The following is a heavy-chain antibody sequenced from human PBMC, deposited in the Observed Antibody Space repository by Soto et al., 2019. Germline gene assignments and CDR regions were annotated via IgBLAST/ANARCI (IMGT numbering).Heavy chain of an antibody. D-gene: IGHD3-10*01. J-gene: IGHJ4*02. CDR3: ARDRGMVRGVMFDY. CDR2: ISSSSSYI. CDR1: GFTFSSYS. V-gene: IGHV3-21*01. Sequence: GGSLRLSCAASGFTFSSYSMNWVRQAPGKGLEWVSSISSSSSYIYYADSVKGRFTISRDNAKNSLYLQMNSLRAEDTAVYYCARDRGMVRGVMFDYWGQGTLVTVSS.